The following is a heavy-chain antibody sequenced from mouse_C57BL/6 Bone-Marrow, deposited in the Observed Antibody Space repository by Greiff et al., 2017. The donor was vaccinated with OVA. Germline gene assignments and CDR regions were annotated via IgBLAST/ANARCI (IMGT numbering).Heavy chain of an antibody. CDR3: ASEGGSSHYFDY. D-gene: IGHD1-1*01. CDR2: IDPNSGGT. Sequence: VQLQQSGAELVKPGASVKLSCKASGYTFTSYWMHWVKQRPGRGLEWIGSIDPNSGGTKYNEKFKSKATLTVDKPSSTAYMQLSSLTSEDSAVYYCASEGGSSHYFDYWGQGTTLTVSS. V-gene: IGHV1-72*01. J-gene: IGHJ2*01. CDR1: GYTFTSYW.